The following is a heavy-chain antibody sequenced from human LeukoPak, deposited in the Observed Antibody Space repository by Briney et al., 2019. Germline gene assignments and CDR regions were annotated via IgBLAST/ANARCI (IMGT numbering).Heavy chain of an antibody. V-gene: IGHV3-7*03. CDR1: GFILNDYG. D-gene: IGHD6-19*01. CDR2: IKKDGSEK. J-gene: IGHJ4*02. Sequence: GGSLRLSCAASGFILNDYGMHWVRQAPGKGLEWVANIKKDGSEKYYVDSVKGRFTISRDNAKNSLYLQMNSLRAEDTAVYYCARDPNSGWYMAYFDYWGQGTLVTVSS. CDR3: ARDPNSGWYMAYFDY.